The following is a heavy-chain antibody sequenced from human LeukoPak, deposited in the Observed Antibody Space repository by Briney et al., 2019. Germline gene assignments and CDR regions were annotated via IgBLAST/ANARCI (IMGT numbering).Heavy chain of an antibody. J-gene: IGHJ4*02. CDR1: GGSFSGYY. Sequence: SETLSLTCAVYGGSFSGYYWSWIRQPPGKGLEWIGEINHSGSTYYNPSLKSRVTISVDTSKNQFSLKLSSVTAADTAVYYCTRHFRPSYGDSPYYFDYWGQGTLVTVSS. V-gene: IGHV4-34*01. D-gene: IGHD4-17*01. CDR3: TRHFRPSYGDSPYYFDY. CDR2: INHSGST.